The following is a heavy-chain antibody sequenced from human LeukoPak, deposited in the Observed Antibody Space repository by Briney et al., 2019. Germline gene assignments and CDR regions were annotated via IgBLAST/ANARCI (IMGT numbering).Heavy chain of an antibody. CDR3: ARAHPAYSSSSGFDF. CDR2: VFYTGSS. D-gene: IGHD6-6*01. CDR1: GGLISSHY. Sequence: PSETLSLTCSVSGGLISSHYWSWIRRSPGKGLEWIGYVFYTGSSNYNPSLKSRLTLSVDTSKNQFSLALRSVTAADTAVYYCARAHPAYSSSSGFDFWGQGALVTVSS. J-gene: IGHJ4*02. V-gene: IGHV4-59*11.